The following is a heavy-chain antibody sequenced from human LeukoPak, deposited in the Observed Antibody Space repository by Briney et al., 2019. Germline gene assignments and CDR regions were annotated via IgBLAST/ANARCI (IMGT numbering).Heavy chain of an antibody. CDR1: GASIRSTSYY. CDR2: ISYSGNT. J-gene: IGHJ4*02. Sequence: PSETLSLTCTVSGASIRSTSYYWGWIRQPPGKGLEWIGTISYSGNTYYNPSLKSRVTISVDTSKNQFSLKLSSVTAADTAVYYCARRDSSSWYVPGPRFDYWGQGTLVTVSS. CDR3: ARRDSSSWYVPGPRFDY. D-gene: IGHD6-13*01. V-gene: IGHV4-39*01.